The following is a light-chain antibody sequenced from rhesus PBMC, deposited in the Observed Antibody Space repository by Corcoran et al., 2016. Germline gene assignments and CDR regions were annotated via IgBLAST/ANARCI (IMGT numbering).Light chain of an antibody. Sequence: DIVMTQSPDSLAVSLGERVTINCKSSQSLLYSSNNKNYLAWYQQKPGQAPTLLIYWASTRESGVPNRCSGSGSGTDFTIPISGLQAEDVAVYYCQQYYSTPYSFGQGTKVEIK. CDR1: QSLLYSSNNKNY. CDR2: WAS. V-gene: IGKV4-1*01. CDR3: QQYYSTPYS. J-gene: IGKJ2*01.